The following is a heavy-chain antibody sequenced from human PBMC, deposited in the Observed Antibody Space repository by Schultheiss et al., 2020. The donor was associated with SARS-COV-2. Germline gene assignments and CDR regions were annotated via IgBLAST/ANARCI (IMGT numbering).Heavy chain of an antibody. D-gene: IGHD3-22*01. CDR3: AKPPYYDKGFDY. V-gene: IGHV3-23*01. CDR1: GFTFSSYA. J-gene: IGHJ4*02. Sequence: LRLSCAASGFTFSSYAMSWVRQAPGKGLEWVSAISGSGGSTYYADSVKGRFTISRDNSKNTLYLQMNSLRAEDTAVYYCAKPPYYDKGFDYWGQGTLVTVSS. CDR2: ISGSGGST.